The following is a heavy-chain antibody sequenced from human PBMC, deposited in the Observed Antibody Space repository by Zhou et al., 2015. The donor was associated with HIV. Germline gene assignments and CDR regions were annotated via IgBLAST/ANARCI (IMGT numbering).Heavy chain of an antibody. D-gene: IGHD1-26*01. CDR3: ARDVDGSYGGFDY. V-gene: IGHV1-2*02. CDR2: INPNSGGT. CDR1: GYTFTGFSGYY. J-gene: IGHJ4*02. Sequence: QVQLVQSGAEVKKPGASVKVSCKASGYTFTGFSGYYMHWVRQAPGQGLEWMGWINPNSGGTNYAQKFQGRVTMTRDTSISTAYVELSRLTSDDTAVYYCARDVDGSYGGFDYWGQGTLVTVSS.